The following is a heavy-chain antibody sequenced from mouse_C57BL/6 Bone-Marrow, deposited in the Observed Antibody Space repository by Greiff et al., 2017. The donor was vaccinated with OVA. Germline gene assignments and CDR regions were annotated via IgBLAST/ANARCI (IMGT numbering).Heavy chain of an antibody. J-gene: IGHJ4*01. CDR3: ARLWAMDY. Sequence: VQLQQPGAELVKPGASVKLSCKASGYTFTSYWMHWVKQRPGQGLEWIGMIHPNSGSTNYNEKFKSKATLTVYKSSSTAYMQLSSLTAEDSAVYYCARLWAMDYWGQGTSVTVSS. CDR2: IHPNSGST. CDR1: GYTFTSYW. V-gene: IGHV1-64*01.